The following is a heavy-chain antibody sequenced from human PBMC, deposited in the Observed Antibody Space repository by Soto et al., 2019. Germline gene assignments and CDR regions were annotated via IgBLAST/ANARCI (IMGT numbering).Heavy chain of an antibody. D-gene: IGHD2-21*02. CDR2: LYWDDDK. CDR3: VQSRCGGDCLQIYSSHSYYGFDV. Sequence: QITLKESGPTLVKPTQTLTLTCTFSGLSLRTTGVGVGWVRQPPGKALEWLALLYWDDDKRYSPSLKSRLTITKDTSEKQVVLTMTNMDTVDTATYYCVQSRCGGDCLQIYSSHSYYGFDVWGQGTTVTVSS. CDR1: GLSLRTTGVG. V-gene: IGHV2-5*02. J-gene: IGHJ6*02.